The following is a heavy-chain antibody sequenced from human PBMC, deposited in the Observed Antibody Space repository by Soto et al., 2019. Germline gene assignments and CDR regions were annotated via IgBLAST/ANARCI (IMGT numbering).Heavy chain of an antibody. CDR3: ARAPVYGGNGWLDP. J-gene: IGHJ5*02. D-gene: IGHD2-15*01. V-gene: IGHV1-8*01. CDR1: GYTFKNYD. Sequence: QVQLVQSGAEVKRPGASVMVSCRATGYTFKNYDINWVRQATGQGLEWMGRMNPNSGNTGYEQKFQGRVTMTRNTSISTAHLELSSLRSEDTAVYYCARAPVYGGNGWLDPWGQGTLVTVSS. CDR2: MNPNSGNT.